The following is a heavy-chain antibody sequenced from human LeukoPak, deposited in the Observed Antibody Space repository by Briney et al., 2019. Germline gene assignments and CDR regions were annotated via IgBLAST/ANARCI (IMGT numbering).Heavy chain of an antibody. Sequence: GGSLRLSCAASGFTFSNAWMSWVRQAPGKGLEWVGRIKSKTDGGTTDYAAPVKGRFTISRDNSKNTLYLQMNSLRAADTAVYYCARDKGTSYLSSFDYWGQGTLVTVSS. D-gene: IGHD6-6*01. CDR1: GFTFSNAW. CDR2: IKSKTDGGTT. V-gene: IGHV3-15*01. CDR3: ARDKGTSYLSSFDY. J-gene: IGHJ4*02.